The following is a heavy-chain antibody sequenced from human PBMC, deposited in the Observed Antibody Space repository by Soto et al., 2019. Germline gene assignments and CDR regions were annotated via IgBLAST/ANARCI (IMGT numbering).Heavy chain of an antibody. V-gene: IGHV4-39*01. D-gene: IGHD2-15*01. CDR3: ARGRPCSGGSCYPYLIAVAGNH. CDR2: IYYRGST. J-gene: IGHJ5*02. Sequence: QLQLQESGPGLVKPSETLSLTCTVSGGSISSSSYYWGWIRQPPGKGLEWIGSIYYRGSTYYNPSLKSLVTILVDTSKNQFSLKLSSVTAADTAVYYCARGRPCSGGSCYPYLIAVAGNHWGQGTLVTVSS. CDR1: GGSISSSSYY.